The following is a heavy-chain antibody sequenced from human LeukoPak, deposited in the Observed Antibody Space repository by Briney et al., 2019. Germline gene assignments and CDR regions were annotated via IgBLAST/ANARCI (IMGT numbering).Heavy chain of an antibody. CDR1: GFTFSSYA. Sequence: AGGSLRLSCAASGFTFSSYAMHWVRQAPGKGLEWVAVISYDGSNKYYADSVKGRFTISRDNSKNTLYLQMNSLRAEDTAVYYCARAQDIVVVVAAPAEHFDYWGQGTLVTVSS. D-gene: IGHD2-15*01. V-gene: IGHV3-30-3*01. CDR3: ARAQDIVVVVAAPAEHFDY. CDR2: ISYDGSNK. J-gene: IGHJ4*02.